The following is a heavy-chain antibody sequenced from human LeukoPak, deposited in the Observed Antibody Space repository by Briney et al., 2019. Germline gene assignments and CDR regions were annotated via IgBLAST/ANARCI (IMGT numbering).Heavy chain of an antibody. CDR2: IKSQTDGGTT. D-gene: IGHD5-18*01. Sequence: GVSLRLSCKGSGFTFTNACMSWVRLAPGKGLEWVGHIKSQTDGGTTDYAAPVKGRFTISRDDSKNTLYLQLNSLKTEDTAVYYCATGTWIQLWLADYWGQGTLVTVSS. J-gene: IGHJ4*02. V-gene: IGHV3-15*01. CDR1: GFTFTNAC. CDR3: ATGTWIQLWLADY.